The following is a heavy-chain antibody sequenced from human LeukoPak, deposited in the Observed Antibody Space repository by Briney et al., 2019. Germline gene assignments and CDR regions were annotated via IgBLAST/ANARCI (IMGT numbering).Heavy chain of an antibody. Sequence: SETLSLTCIVSGYPIRNGYYWGCIRQPPGKGLEWIGSIYHTGTTSYNPSLKSRVTISVDTSKNQFSLRLTSVTAADTAVYFCARVRGDYVGWFDPWGQGTLVTVSS. CDR2: IYHTGTT. CDR1: GYPIRNGYY. J-gene: IGHJ5*02. CDR3: ARVRGDYVGWFDP. V-gene: IGHV4-38-2*02. D-gene: IGHD2-21*01.